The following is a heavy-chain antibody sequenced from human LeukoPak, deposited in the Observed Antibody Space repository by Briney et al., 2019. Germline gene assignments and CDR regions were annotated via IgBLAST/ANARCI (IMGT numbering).Heavy chain of an antibody. CDR2: ISWNSVTV. CDR1: GFTFDDYA. J-gene: IGHJ2*01. CDR3: AKGNLHLDGNYWYFDV. V-gene: IGHV3-9*01. Sequence: GGSLRLSCAASGFTFDDYAMHWVRQTPGKGLEWVSSISWNSVTVAYAESVRGRFTISRDNAKNSLDLQMNSLRAEDTALYYCAKGNLHLDGNYWYFDVWGRGALVTV. D-gene: IGHD1-26*01.